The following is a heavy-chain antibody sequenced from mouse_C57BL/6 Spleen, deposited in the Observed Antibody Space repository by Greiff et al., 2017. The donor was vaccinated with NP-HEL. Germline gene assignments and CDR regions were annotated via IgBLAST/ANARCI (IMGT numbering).Heavy chain of an antibody. CDR2: IDPANGNT. CDR1: GFNIKNTY. J-gene: IGHJ2*01. D-gene: IGHD1-1*01. CDR3: ARGGTVVAEGFYFDY. V-gene: IGHV14-3*01. Sequence: EVQLVESVAELVRPGASVKLSCTASGFNIKNTYMHWVKQRPEQGLEWIGRIDPANGNTKYAPKFQGKATITADTSSNTAYLQLSSLTSEDTAIYYCARGGTVVAEGFYFDYWGQGTTLTVSS.